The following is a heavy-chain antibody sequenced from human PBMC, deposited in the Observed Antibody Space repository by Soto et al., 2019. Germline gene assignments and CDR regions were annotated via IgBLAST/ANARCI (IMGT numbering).Heavy chain of an antibody. J-gene: IGHJ6*02. CDR3: AREDFDSEIYYGMDV. D-gene: IGHD3-3*01. V-gene: IGHV1-69*01. CDR2: IIPIFNAT. CDR1: GGTFSSYA. Sequence: QVQLVQSGSSVKKPGSSVKVSCKASGGTFSSYAISWVRQAPGQGLEWMGGIIPIFNATPYAQKFQGRVTSTADESTSTAYMELSSLRSEDTAVYYCAREDFDSEIYYGMDVWGQGTTVTASS.